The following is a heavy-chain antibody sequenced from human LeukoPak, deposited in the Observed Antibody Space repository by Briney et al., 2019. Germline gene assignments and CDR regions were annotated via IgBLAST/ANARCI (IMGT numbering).Heavy chain of an antibody. CDR3: VRRVLWFGELLSHFDY. J-gene: IGHJ4*02. Sequence: PSETLSLTCTVSGGSISSSGYYCGWIRQPPGKGLEWIVGIEYSGSTYYNRSLRSRVNISVDTSQNQFSLKLSSVTAADTAVYYCVRRVLWFGELLSHFDYWGQGPLVPVSS. D-gene: IGHD3-10*01. CDR1: GGSISSSGYY. CDR2: IEYSGST. V-gene: IGHV4-39*01.